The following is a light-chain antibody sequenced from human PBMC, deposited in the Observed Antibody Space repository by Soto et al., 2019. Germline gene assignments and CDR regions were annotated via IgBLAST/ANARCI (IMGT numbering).Light chain of an antibody. Sequence: DIQMTQSPSTLSASVGDRVTITCRASQSISGSLAWYQQKPGKIPKLLMYEASKLKSGVPSRFSGSGSGTEYTLTIGSLQTDDSAGYYCQQYNGYWTFGQGARVEIK. CDR3: QQYNGYWT. CDR2: EAS. J-gene: IGKJ1*01. V-gene: IGKV1-5*03. CDR1: QSISGS.